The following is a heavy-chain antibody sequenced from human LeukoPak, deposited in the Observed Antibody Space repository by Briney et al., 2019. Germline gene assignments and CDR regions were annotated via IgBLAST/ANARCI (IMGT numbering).Heavy chain of an antibody. Sequence: AASVKVSCKASGYTFTGYYMHWVRQAPGQGLEWMGWINPNSGGTNYAQKFQGRVTMTRDTSISTACMELSRLRSDDTAVYYCAREVTTGTNYNWFDPWGQGTLVTVSS. CDR3: AREVTTGTNYNWFDP. D-gene: IGHD1-1*01. CDR2: INPNSGGT. J-gene: IGHJ5*02. V-gene: IGHV1-2*02. CDR1: GYTFTGYY.